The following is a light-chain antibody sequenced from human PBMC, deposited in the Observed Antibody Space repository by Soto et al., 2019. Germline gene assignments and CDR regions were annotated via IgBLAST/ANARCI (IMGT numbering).Light chain of an antibody. J-gene: IGKJ5*01. CDR2: AAS. CDR1: QSISSY. CDR3: QHYHGWPIT. Sequence: SQLTQSPSSLSASVGDRVTITCRASQSISSYLNWYQQKPGKAPKLLIYAASSLQSGVPSRFSGSGSGTDFTLTISSLQPEDFATYYCQHYHGWPITFGQGTRLEIK. V-gene: IGKV1-39*01.